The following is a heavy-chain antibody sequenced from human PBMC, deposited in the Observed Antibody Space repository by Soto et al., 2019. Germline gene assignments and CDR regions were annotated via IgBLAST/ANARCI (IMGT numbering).Heavy chain of an antibody. Sequence: GASVKVSCKASGYTFTSYGINWVRQAPGQGLEWMGWISTYNGNTNYAQKLQGRVTMTTDTATSTAYMELRSLKSDDTAVYYCARVRGVKDYHYVDAFDYWGQGSPVTVSS. CDR3: ARVRGVKDYHYVDAFDY. CDR2: ISTYNGNT. J-gene: IGHJ4*02. V-gene: IGHV1-18*04. CDR1: GYTFTSYG. D-gene: IGHD4-17*01.